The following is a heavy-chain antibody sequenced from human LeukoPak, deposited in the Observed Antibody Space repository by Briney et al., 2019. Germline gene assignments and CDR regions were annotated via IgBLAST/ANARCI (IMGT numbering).Heavy chain of an antibody. V-gene: IGHV1-18*01. CDR3: ARVWSGYYLRSVTDFDY. D-gene: IGHD3-3*01. CDR2: ISAYNGNT. CDR1: GYTFTSYG. J-gene: IGHJ4*02. Sequence: GASVKVSCKASGYTFTSYGISWVRQAPGQGLEWMGWISAYNGNTNYAQKLQGRVTMTTDTSTSTAYMELRSLRSDDTAVYYCARVWSGYYLRSVTDFDYWGQGTLVTVSS.